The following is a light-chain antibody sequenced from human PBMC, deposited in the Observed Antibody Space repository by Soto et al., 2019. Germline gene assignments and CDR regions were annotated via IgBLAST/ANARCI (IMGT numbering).Light chain of an antibody. CDR2: DAS. V-gene: IGKV1-33*01. CDR3: QQSEDLVLS. Sequence: DIQMTQSPSSLSASVGDRVTITCQASQYITDYLHWYQQKPGKAPRLLIYDASNLETGVPSRFSGSGSGTDFTFTISSLQPEDTATYYWQQSEDLVLSFGGGTKVEI. J-gene: IGKJ4*01. CDR1: QYITDY.